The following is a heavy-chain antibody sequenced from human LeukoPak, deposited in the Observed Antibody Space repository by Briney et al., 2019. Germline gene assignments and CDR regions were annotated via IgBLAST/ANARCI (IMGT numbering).Heavy chain of an antibody. Sequence: SVKVSCKASGGTFSSYAISWVRQAPGQGLEWMGRIIHIFGTANYAQKFQGRVTITTDESTSTAYMELSSLRSEDTAVYYCARSIAAAGRLNVNYYYYMDVWGKGTTVTVSS. CDR3: ARSIAAAGRLNVNYYYYMDV. CDR1: GGTFSSYA. CDR2: IIHIFGTA. J-gene: IGHJ6*03. D-gene: IGHD6-25*01. V-gene: IGHV1-69*05.